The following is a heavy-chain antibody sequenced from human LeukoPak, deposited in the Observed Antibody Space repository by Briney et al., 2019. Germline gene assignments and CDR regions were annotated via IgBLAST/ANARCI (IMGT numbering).Heavy chain of an antibody. D-gene: IGHD6-19*01. Sequence: GASVKVSCKASGYTFTGYYMHWVRQAPGQGLEWMGWINPNSGGTNYAQKFQGRVTMTRDTSISTAYMELSRLRSDDTAVYYCARRGYSSGWYGYYYYMDVWGKGTTVTVSS. V-gene: IGHV1-2*02. J-gene: IGHJ6*03. CDR1: GYTFTGYY. CDR3: ARRGYSSGWYGYYYYMDV. CDR2: INPNSGGT.